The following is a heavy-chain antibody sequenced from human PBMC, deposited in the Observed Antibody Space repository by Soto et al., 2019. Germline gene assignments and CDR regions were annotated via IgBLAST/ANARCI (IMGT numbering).Heavy chain of an antibody. J-gene: IGHJ4*02. CDR1: GFSLTSRGVG. CDR2: IYWDDVE. CDR3: AHRLRRNEYWVFDY. V-gene: IGHV2-5*02. D-gene: IGHD6-6*01. Sequence: QITLKESGPTLVQPTQTLTLTCTFSGFSLTSRGVGVGWIRQPPGKALEWLALIYWDDVESYSPSLMNRVTISKDASKNQVVLLMTNVDHVDTATYYCAHRLRRNEYWVFDYWGQGTLVTGSS.